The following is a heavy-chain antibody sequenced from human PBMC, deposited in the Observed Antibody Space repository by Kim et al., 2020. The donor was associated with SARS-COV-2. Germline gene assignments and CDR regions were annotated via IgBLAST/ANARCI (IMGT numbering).Heavy chain of an antibody. CDR3: ARVRRCSGGRCYSYAMDV. J-gene: IGHJ6*02. CDR1: GFTVTSNY. V-gene: IGHV3-53*01. D-gene: IGHD2-15*01. CDR2: IYDGDSK. Sequence: GGSLRLSCEASGFTVTSNYMSWVRQAPGKGLEWVAVIYDGDSKYYIDSVKGRFTISRDNSKNTLHLQMNSLGAEDTAVYYCARVRRCSGGRCYSYAMDVWGPGTTVTVSS.